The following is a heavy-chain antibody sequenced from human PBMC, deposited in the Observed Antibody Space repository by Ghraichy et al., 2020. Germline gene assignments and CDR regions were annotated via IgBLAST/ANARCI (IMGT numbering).Heavy chain of an antibody. CDR3: ARTYYDFWSGYYTKLPFYFDY. CDR2: INSDGSST. J-gene: IGHJ4*02. V-gene: IGHV3-74*01. D-gene: IGHD3-3*01. Sequence: GGSLRLSCAASGFTFTRDWMHWVRHALGQGLVWVSRINSDGSSTSYADSVKGRFTISRDNAKNTLYLQLNSLRAEDTAVYYCARTYYDFWSGYYTKLPFYFDYWGQGTLVTVSS. CDR1: GFTFTRDW.